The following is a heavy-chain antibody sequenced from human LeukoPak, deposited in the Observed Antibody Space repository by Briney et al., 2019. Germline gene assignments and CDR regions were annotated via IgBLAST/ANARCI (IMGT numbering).Heavy chain of an antibody. CDR1: GFTFSSYW. V-gene: IGHV3-74*01. D-gene: IGHD3-9*01. CDR3: ARAPFHILTGYYYFDY. CDR2: INSDGSST. Sequence: GGSLRLSCAASGFTFSSYWMHWVRQAPGKGLVWVSRINSDGSSTSYADSVKGRFTISRDNSKNTLYLQMNSLRAEDTAVYYCARAPFHILTGYYYFDYWGQGTLVTVSS. J-gene: IGHJ4*02.